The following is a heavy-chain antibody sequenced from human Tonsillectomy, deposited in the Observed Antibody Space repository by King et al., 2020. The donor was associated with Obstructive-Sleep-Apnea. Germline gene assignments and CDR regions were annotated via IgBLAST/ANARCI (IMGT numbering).Heavy chain of an antibody. Sequence: QVQLVESGPEVKKPGTSVKVSCKASGFTFTSSAMQWVRQARGQRLEWIGWIVVGSGNTNYAQKFQERVTITRAMSTSTAYMELSSLRSEDTAVYYCAAGDIVVVVAATDSYYYYGMDVWGQGTTVTVSS. V-gene: IGHV1-58*02. CDR3: AAGDIVVVVAATDSYYYYGMDV. CDR1: GFTFTSSA. CDR2: IVVGSGNT. D-gene: IGHD2-15*01. J-gene: IGHJ6*02.